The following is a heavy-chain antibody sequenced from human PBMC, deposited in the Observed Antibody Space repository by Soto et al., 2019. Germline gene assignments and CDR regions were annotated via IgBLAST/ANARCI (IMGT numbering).Heavy chain of an antibody. D-gene: IGHD3-3*01. CDR3: AVSPIFGAYYFDY. CDR1: GGSISSYY. J-gene: IGHJ4*02. CDR2: IYYSGST. V-gene: IGHV4-59*01. Sequence: SETLSLTCTVSGGSISSYYWSWIRQPPGKGLEWIGYIYYSGSTNYNPSLKSRVTISVDTSKNQFSLKLSSVTAADTAVYYCAVSPIFGAYYFDYWGQGTLVTVSS.